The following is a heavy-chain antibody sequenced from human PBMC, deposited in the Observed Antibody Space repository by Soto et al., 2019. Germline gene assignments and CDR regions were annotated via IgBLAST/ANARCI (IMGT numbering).Heavy chain of an antibody. CDR1: GGSISSYY. CDR3: AREGLTGTIGLYYYYGMDV. D-gene: IGHD1-7*01. CDR2: IYYSGST. J-gene: IGHJ6*02. Sequence: SETLSLTCTVSGGSISSYYWSWIRQPPGKGLEWIGYIYYSGSTNYNPSLKSRVTISVDTSKNQFSLKLSSVTAADTAVYYCAREGLTGTIGLYYYYGMDVWGQGTTVIVSS. V-gene: IGHV4-59*01.